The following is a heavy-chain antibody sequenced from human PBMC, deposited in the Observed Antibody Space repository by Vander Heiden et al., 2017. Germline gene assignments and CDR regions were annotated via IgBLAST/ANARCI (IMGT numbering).Heavy chain of an antibody. CDR1: GGIFRSYV. J-gene: IGHJ6*01. CDR3: ATDPYDYGVAGGMDV. D-gene: IGHD4-17*01. Sequence: QVQLVQSWAEVKKPGSSVKVSCKVSGGIFRSYVLSWVRQAPGQGLEWMGDINLMFDTTNYAQKFQGRVTITADESTTTAHVEMSSLRSEDTAVYYCATDPYDYGVAGGMDVWGQGTTVSVAS. CDR2: INLMFDTT. V-gene: IGHV1-69*01.